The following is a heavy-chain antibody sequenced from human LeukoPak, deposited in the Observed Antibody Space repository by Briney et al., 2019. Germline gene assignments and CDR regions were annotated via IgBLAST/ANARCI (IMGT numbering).Heavy chain of an antibody. V-gene: IGHV1-24*01. D-gene: IGHD2-2*01. Sequence: ASVKVSCKVSGYTLTELSMHWVRQAPGKGLEWMGGFDPEDGETIYAQKFQGRVTMTEDTSTDTAYMELSSLRSEDTAVYYCATAPAAMVGAEYFQHWGQGTLVTVSS. J-gene: IGHJ1*01. CDR2: FDPEDGET. CDR3: ATAPAAMVGAEYFQH. CDR1: GYTLTELS.